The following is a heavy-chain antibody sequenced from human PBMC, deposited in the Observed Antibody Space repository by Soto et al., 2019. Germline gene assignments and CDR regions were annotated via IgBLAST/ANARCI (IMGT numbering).Heavy chain of an antibody. CDR3: ARGHYRKRDIRRGIMETYYFDY. J-gene: IGHJ4*02. D-gene: IGHD3-16*01. V-gene: IGHV4-34*01. CDR1: GGSFSDYY. CDR2: VTHSEDA. Sequence: QVQLQQWGAGLLKPSETLSLTCAVYGGSFSDYYWSWIRQPPGQGLEWIGDVTHSEDAHYNPSLKSRVTMSVDTSKSQFSLNLTYVTAADTAVYYCARGHYRKRDIRRGIMETYYFDYWGQGTLVTVSS.